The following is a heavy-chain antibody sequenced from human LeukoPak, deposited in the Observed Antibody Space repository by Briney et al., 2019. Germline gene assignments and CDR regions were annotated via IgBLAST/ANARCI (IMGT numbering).Heavy chain of an antibody. CDR3: AREEPAGYGMDV. Sequence: PGGSLRLSCAASGFTFSSYEMNWVRQAPGKGLDGVSYISSSGSTIYYADSVKGRFTISRDNAKNSLYLQMNSLRAEDTAVYYCAREEPAGYGMDVWGKGTTVTVSS. CDR2: ISSSGSTI. D-gene: IGHD6-25*01. V-gene: IGHV3-48*03. CDR1: GFTFSSYE. J-gene: IGHJ6*04.